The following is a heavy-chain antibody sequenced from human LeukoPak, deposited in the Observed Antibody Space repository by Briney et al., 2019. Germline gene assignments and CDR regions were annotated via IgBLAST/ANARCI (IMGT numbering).Heavy chain of an antibody. Sequence: PSQTLSLTCTVSGGSISSGSYYWNWIRQPDGKGLEWIGRIYTSGSTNYNPSLKSRVTISVDTSKNQFSLKLSSVTAADTAVYYCAGVPWVGKLDVWGKGTKVTVSS. CDR2: IYTSGST. D-gene: IGHD1-26*01. V-gene: IGHV4-61*02. CDR3: AGVPWVGKLDV. CDR1: GGSISSGSYY. J-gene: IGHJ6*04.